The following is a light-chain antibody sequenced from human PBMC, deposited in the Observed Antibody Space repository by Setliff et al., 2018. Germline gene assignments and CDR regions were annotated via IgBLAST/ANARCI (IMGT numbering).Light chain of an antibody. Sequence: QSVLTQPASVSGSPGQSITISCTGTSTDIDDYNYVSWYQQHPGKAPKLMIYEVTNRPSGVSNRFSGSKSGNTASLTISGLQAEDEGDYYCSSYTSSDTWVFGGGTQLTVL. V-gene: IGLV2-14*01. CDR1: STDIDDYNY. J-gene: IGLJ3*02. CDR2: EVT. CDR3: SSYTSSDTWV.